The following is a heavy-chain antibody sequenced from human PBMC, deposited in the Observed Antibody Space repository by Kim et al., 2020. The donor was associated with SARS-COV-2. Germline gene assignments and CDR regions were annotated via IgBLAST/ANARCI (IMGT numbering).Heavy chain of an antibody. Sequence: SETLSLTCTVSGGSISSYYWSWIRQPPGKGLEWIGYIYYSGSTNYNPSLKSRVTISVDTSKNQFSLKLSSVTAADTAVYYCARDKGPNYYGSGSYRPGQMDVWGQGTTVTVSS. CDR1: GGSISSYY. D-gene: IGHD3-10*01. V-gene: IGHV4-59*13. J-gene: IGHJ6*02. CDR3: ARDKGPNYYGSGSYRPGQMDV. CDR2: IYYSGST.